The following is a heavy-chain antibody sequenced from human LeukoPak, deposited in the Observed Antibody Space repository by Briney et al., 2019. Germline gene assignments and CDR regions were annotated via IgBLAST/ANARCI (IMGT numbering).Heavy chain of an antibody. D-gene: IGHD2/OR15-2a*01. CDR1: GFTFSSYG. V-gene: IGHV3-30*02. CDR2: IRYDGSNK. J-gene: IGHJ5*02. Sequence: GGSLRLSCAASGFTFSSYGMHWVRQAPGKGLEWVAFIRYDGSNKYYADSVKGRFTISRDNSKNTLYLQMNNLRAEDSAVYRCAKDGYSTTGNNWFDPWGQGTLVTVSP. CDR3: AKDGYSTTGNNWFDP.